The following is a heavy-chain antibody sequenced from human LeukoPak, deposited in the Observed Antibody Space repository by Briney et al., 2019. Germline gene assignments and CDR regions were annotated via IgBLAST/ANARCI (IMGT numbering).Heavy chain of an antibody. CDR3: ARDSTYYLRYGYFDS. V-gene: IGHV3-11*04. J-gene: IGHJ4*02. CDR1: GFMFSGYY. CDR2: ISDSGTTV. Sequence: PGGSLRLSCAASGFMFSGYYMSWIRQAPGKGLEWVAYISDSGTTVDYVDSVKGRFTISRNNANNSVSLQMNNLRAEDTAVYYCARDSTYYLRYGYFDSWGQGILVTVSS. D-gene: IGHD3-22*01.